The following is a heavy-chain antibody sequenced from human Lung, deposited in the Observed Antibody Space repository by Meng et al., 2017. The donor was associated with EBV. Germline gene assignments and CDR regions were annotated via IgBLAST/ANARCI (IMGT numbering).Heavy chain of an antibody. CDR1: GGSISSGDYY. J-gene: IGHJ4*02. CDR3: AREWCSGGSCYPDY. CDR2: IYYSGST. V-gene: IGHV4-30-4*01. Sequence: GQLEESGPGPVKPSGTLSLTCTVSGGSISSGDYYWSWIRQPPGKGLEWIGYIYYSGSTYYNPSLKSRVTISVDTSKNQFSLKLSSVTAADTAVYYCAREWCSGGSCYPDYWGQGTLVTVSS. D-gene: IGHD2-15*01.